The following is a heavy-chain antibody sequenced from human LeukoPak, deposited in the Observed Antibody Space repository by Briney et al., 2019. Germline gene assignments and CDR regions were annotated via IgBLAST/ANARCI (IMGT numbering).Heavy chain of an antibody. D-gene: IGHD3-10*01. CDR2: FYHSGIT. Sequence: PSETLSLTCTVSGGSISSYYWSWIRQSPGKGLEWIGYFYHSGITYYNPSLKSRVTISVDTSKNQFSLKLSSVTAADTAVYYCARGDYYGSGSRYFDYWGRGTLVTVSS. J-gene: IGHJ4*02. CDR3: ARGDYYGSGSRYFDY. CDR1: GGSISSYY. V-gene: IGHV4-59*12.